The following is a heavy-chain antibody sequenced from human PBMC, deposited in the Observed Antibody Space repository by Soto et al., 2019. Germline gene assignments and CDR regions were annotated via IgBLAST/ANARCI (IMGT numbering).Heavy chain of an antibody. CDR2: TYYSGST. Sequence: SEPLSLTCTLSGAPISSHYWSWIGQPPGKELEWIGYTYYSGSTNYNPSIKSRVTISGDTSKNQFSLKLSSVTAADTAVYYCARDTRGHGFDPWGQGTLGTVS. CDR1: GAPISSHY. CDR3: ARDTRGHGFDP. J-gene: IGHJ5*02. V-gene: IGHV4-59*11. D-gene: IGHD3-10*01.